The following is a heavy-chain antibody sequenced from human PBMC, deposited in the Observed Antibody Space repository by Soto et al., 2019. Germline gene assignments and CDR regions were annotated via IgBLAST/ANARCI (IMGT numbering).Heavy chain of an antibody. CDR2: ISSSSSYI. Sequence: GGSLRLSCAASGFTFSSYSMNWVRQAPGKGLEWVSSISSSSSYIYYADSVKGRFTISRDNAKNSLYLQMNSLRAEDTAVYYCARDVEFWSVYYYYGMDVWGQGTTVTVSS. CDR3: ARDVEFWSVYYYYGMDV. V-gene: IGHV3-21*01. J-gene: IGHJ6*02. D-gene: IGHD3-3*01. CDR1: GFTFSSYS.